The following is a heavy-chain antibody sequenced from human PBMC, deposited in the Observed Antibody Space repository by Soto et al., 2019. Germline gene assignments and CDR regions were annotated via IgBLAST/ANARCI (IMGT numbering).Heavy chain of an antibody. V-gene: IGHV3-33*06. J-gene: IGHJ6*01. Sequence: GGSLSLSCAASGFIFSTYGMHWVRQAPGKGLEWVAVIWYDGSSEYYADSVRGRFTISRDNSKNTLYMQMNSLRAEDTAVYYCAKAAYDMDVWGQGTTVTVSS. D-gene: IGHD6-25*01. CDR1: GFIFSTYG. CDR3: AKAAYDMDV. CDR2: IWYDGSSE.